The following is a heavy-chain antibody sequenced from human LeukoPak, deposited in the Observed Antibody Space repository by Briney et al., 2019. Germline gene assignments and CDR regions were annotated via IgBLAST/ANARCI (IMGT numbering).Heavy chain of an antibody. V-gene: IGHV3-30-3*01. J-gene: IGHJ3*02. Sequence: QAGGSLRLSCAASGFTFSSYAMHWVRQAPGKGLEWVAVISYDGSNKYYADSVKGRFTISRDNSKNSLYLQMNSLRAEDTAVYYCARGFTLGYSYGYWHAFDIWGQGTMVTVSS. CDR3: ARGFTLGYSYGYWHAFDI. CDR2: ISYDGSNK. D-gene: IGHD5-18*01. CDR1: GFTFSSYA.